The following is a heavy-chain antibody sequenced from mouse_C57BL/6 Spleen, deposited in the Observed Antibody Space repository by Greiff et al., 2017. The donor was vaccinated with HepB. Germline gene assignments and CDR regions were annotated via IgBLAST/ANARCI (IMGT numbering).Heavy chain of an antibody. D-gene: IGHD2-4*01. CDR3: AREDDYDRFAY. Sequence: QVHVKQPGAELVKPGASVKMSCKASGYTFTSYWITWVKQRPGQGLEWIGDIYPGSGSTNYNEKFKSKATLTVDTSSSTAYMQLSSLTSEDSAVYYCAREDDYDRFAYWGQGTLVTVSA. V-gene: IGHV1-55*01. CDR2: IYPGSGST. J-gene: IGHJ3*01. CDR1: GYTFTSYW.